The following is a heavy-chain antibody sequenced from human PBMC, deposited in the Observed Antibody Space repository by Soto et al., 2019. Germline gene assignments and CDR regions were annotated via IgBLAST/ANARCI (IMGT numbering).Heavy chain of an antibody. CDR2: INHSGST. CDR1: GGSFSGYY. V-gene: IGHV4-34*01. D-gene: IGHD2-15*01. CDR3: ARGSEVNKSYCSVGSCYSNAFDV. J-gene: IGHJ3*01. Sequence: QVQLQQWGAGLLKPSETLSLTCAVYGGSFSGYYWSWIRQPPGKGLEWIGEINHSGSTNYNPSLMIRVTLSVDTSKSQVSLNLSSVTVADTAVYYCARGSEVNKSYCSVGSCYSNAFDVRGIVTMVTVS.